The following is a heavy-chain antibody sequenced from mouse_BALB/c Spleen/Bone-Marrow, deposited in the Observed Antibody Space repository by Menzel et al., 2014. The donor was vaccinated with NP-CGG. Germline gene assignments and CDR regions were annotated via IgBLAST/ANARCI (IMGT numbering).Heavy chain of an antibody. J-gene: IGHJ4*01. CDR3: ARRWLLPYAMDY. V-gene: IGHV5-9*02. CDR1: GFAFSSYD. CDR2: ISSGGSYT. D-gene: IGHD2-3*01. Sequence: EVKLVESGGGLVKPGGSLKLSCAVSGFAFSSYDMSWVRQTPEKRLEWVATISSGGSYTYYPDSVKGRFTISRDNARNTLYLQMSSLRSEDTALYYCARRWLLPYAMDYWGQGTSVTVSS.